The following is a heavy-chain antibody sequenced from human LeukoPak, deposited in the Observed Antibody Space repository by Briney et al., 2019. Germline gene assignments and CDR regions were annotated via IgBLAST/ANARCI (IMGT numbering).Heavy chain of an antibody. CDR2: ISGSGGGT. J-gene: IGHJ6*02. Sequence: GGSLRLSCAASGFTFNTYVMSWVRQAPGKGLEWVSAISGSGGGTYYVDSVKGRFTISRDNSKNTLYLQMNSLRAEDTAVYYCATVHSSSPLRPMDVWGQGTTVTVSS. D-gene: IGHD2-2*01. CDR3: ATVHSSSPLRPMDV. CDR1: GFTFNTYV. V-gene: IGHV3-23*01.